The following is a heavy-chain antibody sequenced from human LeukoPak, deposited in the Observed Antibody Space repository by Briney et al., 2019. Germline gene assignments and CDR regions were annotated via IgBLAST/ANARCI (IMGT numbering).Heavy chain of an antibody. CDR1: GYSFTSYW. V-gene: IGHV5-51*01. J-gene: IGHJ5*02. D-gene: IGHD2-2*01. CDR3: ARYEYCSSTSCYSNWFDP. Sequence: GESLKISGKGSGYSFTSYWIGWVRQMPGKGLEWMGIIYPGDSDTRYSPSFQGQVTISADKSISTAYLQWSSLKASDTAMYYCARYEYCSSTSCYSNWFDPWGQGTLVTVSS. CDR2: IYPGDSDT.